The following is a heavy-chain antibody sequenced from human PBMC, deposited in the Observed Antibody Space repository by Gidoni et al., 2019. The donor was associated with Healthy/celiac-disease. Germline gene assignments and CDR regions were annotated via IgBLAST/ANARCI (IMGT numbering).Heavy chain of an antibody. Sequence: EVQLVQSGAEVKKPGESLKIYCKGYGYSFTSYWIGWVRQMPGKGLEWMGIIYPGDSDTRYSPSFQGQVTISADKSISTAYLQWSSLKASDTAMYYCARRRAAVAGTSSRVYFDYWGQGTLVTVSS. CDR2: IYPGDSDT. V-gene: IGHV5-51*03. D-gene: IGHD6-19*01. CDR1: GYSFTSYW. CDR3: ARRRAAVAGTSSRVYFDY. J-gene: IGHJ4*02.